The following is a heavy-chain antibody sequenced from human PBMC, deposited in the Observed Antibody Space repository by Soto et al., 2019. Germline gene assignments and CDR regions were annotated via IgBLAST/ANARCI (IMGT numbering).Heavy chain of an antibody. CDR3: ARVGKQQLSYDY. J-gene: IGHJ4*02. D-gene: IGHD6-13*01. CDR2: IYYSGST. CDR1: GGSISSYY. Sequence: SETLSLTCTVSGGSISSYYWSWIRQPPGKGLEWIGYIYYSGSTNYNPSLKSRVTISVDTSKNQFSLKLSSVTAADTAVYYCARVGKQQLSYDYWGQGTLVTVSS. V-gene: IGHV4-59*01.